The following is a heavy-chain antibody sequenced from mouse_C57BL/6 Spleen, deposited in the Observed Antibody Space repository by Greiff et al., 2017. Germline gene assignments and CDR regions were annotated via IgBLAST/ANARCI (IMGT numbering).Heavy chain of an antibody. Sequence: VQLQQSGPELVKPGASVKIPCKASGYTFTDYNMGWVKQSHGKSLEWIGDINPNNGGTIYNQKFKGKATLTVDKSSSTAYMELRSLTSEDTAVYYCASIYCGDWYFDVWGTGTTVTVSS. CDR3: ASIYCGDWYFDV. V-gene: IGHV1-18*01. J-gene: IGHJ1*03. D-gene: IGHD2-1*01. CDR1: GYTFTDYN. CDR2: INPNNGGT.